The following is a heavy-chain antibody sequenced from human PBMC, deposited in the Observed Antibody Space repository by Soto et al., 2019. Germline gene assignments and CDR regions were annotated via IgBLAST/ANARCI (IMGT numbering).Heavy chain of an antibody. J-gene: IGHJ6*02. CDR3: ARGADCSSTSCYSYGMDV. CDR1: GGSFSGYY. D-gene: IGHD2-2*01. CDR2: INHSGST. V-gene: IGHV4-34*01. Sequence: QVQLQQWGAGLLKPSETLSLTSAVYGGSFSGYYWSWIRQPPGKGLEWIGEINHSGSTNYNPSLKSRVTISVDTSKNQFSLKLSSVTAADTAVYYCARGADCSSTSCYSYGMDVWGQGTTVTVSS.